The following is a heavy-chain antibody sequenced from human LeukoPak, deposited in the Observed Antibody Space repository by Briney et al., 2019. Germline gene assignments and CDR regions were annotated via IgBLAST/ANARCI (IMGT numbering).Heavy chain of an antibody. CDR3: ARLLNRPMGFDY. J-gene: IGHJ4*02. D-gene: IGHD1-14*01. Sequence: PSETLSLTCTVSGGSISSGGYYWSWIRQHPGKGLEWIGYIYYSGSTYYNPSLKSRVTISVDTSKNHFSLSLSSVTAADTAVYYCARLLNRPMGFDYWGQGTRVTVSS. CDR2: IYYSGST. V-gene: IGHV4-31*03. CDR1: GGSISSGGYY.